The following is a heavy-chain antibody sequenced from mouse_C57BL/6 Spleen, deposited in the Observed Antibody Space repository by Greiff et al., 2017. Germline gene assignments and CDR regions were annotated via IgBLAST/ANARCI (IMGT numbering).Heavy chain of an antibody. CDR1: GFTFSSYG. Sequence: EVKLMESGGDLVKPGGSLKLSCAASGFTFSSYGMSWVRQTPDKRLEWVATISSGGSYTYYPDSVKGRFTISRDNAKNTLDLQMSSLKSEDTAMYYCARDILVDYWGQGTTLTVSS. CDR2: ISSGGSYT. J-gene: IGHJ2*01. CDR3: ARDILVDY. V-gene: IGHV5-6*01.